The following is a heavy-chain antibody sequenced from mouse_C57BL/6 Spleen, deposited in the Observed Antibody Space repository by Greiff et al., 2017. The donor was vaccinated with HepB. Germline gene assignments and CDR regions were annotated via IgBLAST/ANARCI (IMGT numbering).Heavy chain of an antibody. V-gene: IGHV5-17*01. CDR2: ISSGSSTI. CDR1: GFTFSDYG. J-gene: IGHJ1*03. Sequence: EVQLQESGGGLVKPGGSLKLSCAASGFTFSDYGMHWVRQAPEKGLEWVAYISSGSSTIYYADTVKGRFTISRDNAKNTLFLQMTSLGSEDTAMYYCASPYYYGSSWYFDVWGTGTTVTVSS. CDR3: ASPYYYGSSWYFDV. D-gene: IGHD1-1*01.